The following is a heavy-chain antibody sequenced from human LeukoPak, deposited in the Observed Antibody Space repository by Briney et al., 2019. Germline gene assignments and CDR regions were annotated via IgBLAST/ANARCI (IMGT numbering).Heavy chain of an antibody. CDR3: ARDSSGYHFDD. J-gene: IGHJ4*02. CDR1: GFTVSGNY. CDR2: IYRGGTT. V-gene: IGHV3-66*01. Sequence: GGSLRLSCAASGFTVSGNYMSWVRQAPGKGLEWVSVIYRGGTTYYADSVKGRFTISRDNSKNTLYLQMNSLRAEDTAVYYCARDSSGYHFDDWGQGTLVTVSS. D-gene: IGHD3-22*01.